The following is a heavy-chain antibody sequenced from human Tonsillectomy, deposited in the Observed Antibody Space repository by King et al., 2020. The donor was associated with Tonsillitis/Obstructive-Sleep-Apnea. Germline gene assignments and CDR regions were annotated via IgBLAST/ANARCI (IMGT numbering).Heavy chain of an antibody. V-gene: IGHV1-18*01. CDR3: AREKYYDFWSGYTS. CDR2: ISAYNGNT. Sequence: VQLVESGAEVKKPGASVKVSCKASGYTFTSYGISWVRQAPGQGLEWMGWISAYNGNTHYAQKLQGRVTMTTDTSTSTAYMELRSLRSDDTAVYYCAREKYYDFWSGYTSWGQGTLVTVSS. CDR1: GYTFTSYG. D-gene: IGHD3-3*01. J-gene: IGHJ5*02.